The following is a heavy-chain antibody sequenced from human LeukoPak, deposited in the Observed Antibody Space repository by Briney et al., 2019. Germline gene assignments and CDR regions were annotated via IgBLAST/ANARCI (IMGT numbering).Heavy chain of an antibody. CDR2: IYYSGST. CDR1: GGSVSSGSYY. J-gene: IGHJ6*04. Sequence: KPSETLSLTCTVSGGSVSSGSYYWSWIRQPPGKGLEWIGYIYYSGSTNYNPSLKSRVTISVDTSRNQFSLKLSSVTAADTAVYYCARDSDCSGGSCYSDGYYYYYGMDVWGKGTTVTVSS. V-gene: IGHV4-61*01. D-gene: IGHD2-15*01. CDR3: ARDSDCSGGSCYSDGYYYYYGMDV.